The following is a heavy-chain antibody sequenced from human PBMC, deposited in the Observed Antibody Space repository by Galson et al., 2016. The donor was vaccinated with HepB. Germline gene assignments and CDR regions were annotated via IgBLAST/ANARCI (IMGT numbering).Heavy chain of an antibody. D-gene: IGHD5-18*01. Sequence: SLRLSCAASGFSFSNYAMSWFRQAPGKGLEWVSGPYGGGHKTHYAASLKGRFTVSRDNSENTLYLQMNSLRVDDTAVYYCAKDGGDSDGTYDYWGQGTLVTVSS. CDR1: GFSFSNYA. J-gene: IGHJ4*02. CDR3: AKDGGDSDGTYDY. V-gene: IGHV3-23*01. CDR2: PYGGGHKT.